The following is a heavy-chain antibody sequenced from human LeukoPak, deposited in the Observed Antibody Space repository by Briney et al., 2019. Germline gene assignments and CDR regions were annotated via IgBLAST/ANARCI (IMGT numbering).Heavy chain of an antibody. CDR2: INPSGGST. Sequence: GASVKVSCKASGYTFTSYYMHWVRQAPGQGLEWMGIINPSGGSTSYAQKFQGRVTMTRDTSTSTVYMELSSLRSEDTAVYYCARSRPYCISTSCSPRLNWFDPWGRGTLVTVSS. V-gene: IGHV1-46*01. D-gene: IGHD2-2*01. J-gene: IGHJ5*02. CDR3: ARSRPYCISTSCSPRLNWFDP. CDR1: GYTFTSYY.